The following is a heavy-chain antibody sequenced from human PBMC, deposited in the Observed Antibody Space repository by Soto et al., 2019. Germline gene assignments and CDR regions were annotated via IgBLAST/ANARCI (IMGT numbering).Heavy chain of an antibody. CDR2: IYYSGST. Sequence: SETLSLTCTVSGGSISSYYWSWIRQPPGKGLEWIGYIYYSGSTNYNPSLKSRVTISVDTSKNQFSLKLSSVTAADTAVYYCARAGSTVVVPATPQRGDIVVVVDDTLDYWGQGTLVTVSS. CDR1: GGSISSYY. V-gene: IGHV4-59*01. CDR3: ARAGSTVVVPATPQRGDIVVVVDDTLDY. J-gene: IGHJ4*02. D-gene: IGHD2-15*01.